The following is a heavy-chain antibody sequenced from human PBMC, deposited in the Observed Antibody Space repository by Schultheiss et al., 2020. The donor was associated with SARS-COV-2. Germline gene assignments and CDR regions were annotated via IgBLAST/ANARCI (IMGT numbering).Heavy chain of an antibody. V-gene: IGHV3-23*01. Sequence: GGSLRLSCAASGFTFSSYAMSWVRQAPGKGLQWVSAISGSGGSTYYADSVKGRFTISRDNSKNTLFLQMNSLRADDTAVYYCARDPDTYGPIDQWVQGTLVTVSS. CDR1: GFTFSSYA. CDR2: ISGSGGST. D-gene: IGHD5-18*01. J-gene: IGHJ4*02. CDR3: ARDPDTYGPIDQ.